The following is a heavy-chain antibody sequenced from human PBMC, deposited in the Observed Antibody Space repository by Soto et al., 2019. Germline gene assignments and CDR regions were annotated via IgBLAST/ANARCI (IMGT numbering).Heavy chain of an antibody. CDR1: GDSISRGGVY. J-gene: IGHJ4*02. D-gene: IGHD5-12*01. CDR3: ARELGPGGFNVFEY. Sequence: QVQLQESGPGLVKPSQTLSLTCAVSGDSISRGGVYGSWIRQHPGKGLEWIGYKYYGGITKDNQSLKSRATKSVDTSNNQFSLMLTSVTAADTAVYCCARELGPGGFNVFEYWGQGSLVIVSS. CDR2: KYYGGIT. V-gene: IGHV4-31*11.